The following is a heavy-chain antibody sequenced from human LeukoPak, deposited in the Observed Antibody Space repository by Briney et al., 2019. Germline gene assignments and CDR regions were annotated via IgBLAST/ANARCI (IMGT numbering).Heavy chain of an antibody. Sequence: PGRSLRLSCAASGFPFSSYGMHWVRQAPGKGLEWVAVISYDGSNKYYADSVKGRFTISRDNSKNTLYLQMNSLRAEDTAVYYCAANGAAAPGMDVWGQGTTVTVSS. CDR3: AANGAAAPGMDV. J-gene: IGHJ6*02. D-gene: IGHD6-13*01. V-gene: IGHV3-30*03. CDR1: GFPFSSYG. CDR2: ISYDGSNK.